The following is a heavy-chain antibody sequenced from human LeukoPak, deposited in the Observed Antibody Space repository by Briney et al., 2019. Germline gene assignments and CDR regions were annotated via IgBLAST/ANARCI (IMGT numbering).Heavy chain of an antibody. D-gene: IGHD2-15*01. CDR2: INHSGST. CDR1: GGSFSGYY. V-gene: IGHV4-34*01. J-gene: IGHJ6*03. Sequence: PSETLSLTCAVYGGSFSGYYWSWIRQPPGKGLEWIGEINHSGSTNYNPSLKSRVTISVDTSKNQFSLKLSSVTAADTAVYYCARHPSRRRYCSGGSCKTGMDVWGKGTTVTISS. CDR3: ARHPSRRRYCSGGSCKTGMDV.